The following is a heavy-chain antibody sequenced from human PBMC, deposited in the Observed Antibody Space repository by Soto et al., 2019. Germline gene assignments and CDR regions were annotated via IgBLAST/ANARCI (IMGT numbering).Heavy chain of an antibody. Sequence: SETLSLTCTVSGGSISSYYWSWIRQPPGKGLEWIGYIYYGGSTNYNPSLKSRVTISVDTSKNQFSLKLSSVTAADTAVYYCARRGQLVWRGGVHYYYGMDVWGQGTTVTVSS. CDR1: GGSISSYY. D-gene: IGHD6-6*01. CDR2: IYYGGST. J-gene: IGHJ6*02. CDR3: ARRGQLVWRGGVHYYYGMDV. V-gene: IGHV4-59*01.